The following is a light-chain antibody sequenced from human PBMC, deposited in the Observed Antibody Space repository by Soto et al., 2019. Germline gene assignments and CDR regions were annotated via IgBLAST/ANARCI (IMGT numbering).Light chain of an antibody. CDR1: QSVNSN. V-gene: IGKV3-15*01. J-gene: IGKJ3*01. CDR3: QQYNNWPFT. CDR2: GAS. Sequence: ETMMTQSPVTLSVSPGERATLSCRASQSVNSNLAWYQQKPGQAPRLLIYGASTRATGIPASFIGNGSGTEFTLTASSLQPEASEVYYCQQYNNWPFTFGSGTKVGIK.